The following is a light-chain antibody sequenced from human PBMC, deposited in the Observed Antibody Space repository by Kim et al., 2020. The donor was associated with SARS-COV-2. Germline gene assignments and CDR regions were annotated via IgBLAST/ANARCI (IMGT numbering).Light chain of an antibody. CDR3: QQYGNSPST. V-gene: IGKV3-20*01. CDR2: GAS. J-gene: IGKJ5*01. CDR1: QSVSSS. Sequence: PGDKATLAGRASQSVSSSLAWYQQKPGQAPRHLIHGASSRTTGIPDRFIGSGSGTDFTLTISRLEPEDFAVYYCQQYGNSPSTFGQGTRLEIK.